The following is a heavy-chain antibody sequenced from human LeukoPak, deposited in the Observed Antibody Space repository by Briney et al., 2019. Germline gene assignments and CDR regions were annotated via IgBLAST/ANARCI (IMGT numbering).Heavy chain of an antibody. J-gene: IGHJ4*02. D-gene: IGHD6-13*01. Sequence: GGSLRLSCAVSGFTFSSYWMTWVRQAPGKGLEWVANINKDGSEIYYGDSVKGRFTISRDNAKNSLYLQMNSLRAEDTAVYYCATDSSWNYWGQGTLVTVSS. CDR3: ATDSSWNY. V-gene: IGHV3-7*01. CDR2: INKDGSEI. CDR1: GFTFSSYW.